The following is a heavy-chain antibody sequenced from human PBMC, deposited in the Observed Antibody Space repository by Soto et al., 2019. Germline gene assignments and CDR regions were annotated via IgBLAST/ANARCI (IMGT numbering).Heavy chain of an antibody. CDR3: ASITMVRGVPDYYYGMDV. J-gene: IGHJ6*02. CDR1: GGTFSSYA. Sequence: ASVKVSCKASGGTFSSYAISWVRQAPGQGLEWMGGIIPIFGTANYAQKFQGRVTITADESTSTAYMELSSLRSEDAAVYYCASITMVRGVPDYYYGMDVWGQGTTVTVSS. D-gene: IGHD3-10*01. V-gene: IGHV1-69*13. CDR2: IIPIFGTA.